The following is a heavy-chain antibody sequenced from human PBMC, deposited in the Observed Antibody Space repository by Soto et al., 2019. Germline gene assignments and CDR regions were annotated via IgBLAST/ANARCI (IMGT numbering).Heavy chain of an antibody. V-gene: IGHV4-30-4*01. D-gene: IGHD1-26*01. CDR3: AREGGIVGATTVDY. J-gene: IGHJ4*02. CDR2: IYYSGST. CDR1: GGSISSGDYY. Sequence: QVQLQESGPGLVKPSQTLSLTCTVSGGSISSGDYYWSWIRQPPGKGLEWIGYIYYSGSTYYKPSLKSGVTISVDTSKHQCSLKLSSVTAADTAVYYCAREGGIVGATTVDYWGQGTLVTVSS.